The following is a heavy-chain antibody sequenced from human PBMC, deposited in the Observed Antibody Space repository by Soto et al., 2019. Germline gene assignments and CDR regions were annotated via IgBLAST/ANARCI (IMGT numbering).Heavy chain of an antibody. CDR2: IYPGDSDT. V-gene: IGHV5-51*01. D-gene: IGHD2-15*01. CDR3: ARHRYCSGGSCYWFDP. CDR1: GYSFTSYW. J-gene: IGHJ5*02. Sequence: GESLKISCKGSGYSFTSYWIGWVRQMPGKGLEWMGIIYPGDSDTRYSPSFQGQVTISADKSISTAYPQWSSLKASDTAMYYCARHRYCSGGSCYWFDPWGQGTLVTVSS.